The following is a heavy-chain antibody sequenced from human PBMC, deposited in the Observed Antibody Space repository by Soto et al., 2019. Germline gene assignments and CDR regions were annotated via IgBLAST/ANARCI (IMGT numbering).Heavy chain of an antibody. V-gene: IGHV4-4*07. CDR1: GGSISSYY. Sequence: SETLSLTCTVSGGSISSYYWSWIRQPAGKGLEWIGRIYTSGSTNYNPSLKSRVTMSVDTSKNQFSLKLSSVTAADTAVYYCARGALRRYSSGWSYFDYWGQGTLVTVS. CDR2: IYTSGST. J-gene: IGHJ4*02. CDR3: ARGALRRYSSGWSYFDY. D-gene: IGHD6-19*01.